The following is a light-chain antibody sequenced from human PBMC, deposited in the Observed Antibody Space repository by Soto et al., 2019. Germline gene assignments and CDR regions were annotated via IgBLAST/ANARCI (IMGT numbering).Light chain of an antibody. Sequence: EIVLTQSPGTLSLSPGERATLSCRARQSVSSSYLAWYQQKPGQAPRLLIYGASSRATGIPDRFSGSGSGTDFTLTISRLEPEDFAVYYCQQYGSSPPVTFGQGTKVEIK. CDR3: QQYGSSPPVT. CDR1: QSVSSSY. J-gene: IGKJ1*01. CDR2: GAS. V-gene: IGKV3-20*01.